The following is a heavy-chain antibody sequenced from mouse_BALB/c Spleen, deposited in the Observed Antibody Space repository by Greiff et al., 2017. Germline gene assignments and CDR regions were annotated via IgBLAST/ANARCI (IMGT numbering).Heavy chain of an antibody. Sequence: EVQRVESGGGLVKPGGSLKLSCAASGFTFSDYYMYWVRQTPEKRLEWVATISDGGSYTYYPDSVKGRFTISRDNAKNNLYLQMSSLKSEDTAMYYCARDYYRYEAWFAYWGQGTLVTVSA. V-gene: IGHV5-4*02. CDR2: ISDGGSYT. D-gene: IGHD2-14*01. CDR3: ARDYYRYEAWFAY. J-gene: IGHJ3*01. CDR1: GFTFSDYY.